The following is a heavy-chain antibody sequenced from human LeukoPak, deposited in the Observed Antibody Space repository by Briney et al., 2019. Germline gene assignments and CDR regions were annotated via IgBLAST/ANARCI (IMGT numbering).Heavy chain of an antibody. J-gene: IGHJ4*02. CDR3: AREFFYYDSSGYRLFDY. CDR2: INSDGSST. Sequence: GGSLRLSCAASGFTFSSYWMHWVRQAPGKGLVWVSRINSDGSSTSYADSVKGRFTISRDNAKNTLYLQMNSMRSDDTAVYYCAREFFYYDSSGYRLFDYWGQGTLVTVSS. V-gene: IGHV3-74*01. CDR1: GFTFSSYW. D-gene: IGHD3-22*01.